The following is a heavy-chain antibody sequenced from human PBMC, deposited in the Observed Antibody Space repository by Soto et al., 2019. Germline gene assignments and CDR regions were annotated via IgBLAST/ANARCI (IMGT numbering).Heavy chain of an antibody. CDR1: GYTFTSYG. D-gene: IGHD2-15*01. CDR2: ISAYNGNT. V-gene: IGHV1-18*04. CDR3: ARVRSCSGGSCYSMRPYYFDY. J-gene: IGHJ4*02. Sequence: QVQLVQSGAEVKKPGASVKVSCKASGYTFTSYGISWVRQAPGQGLESMGWISAYNGNTNYAQKLQGRVTMTTDTSTSTAYMELRSLRSDDTAVYYCARVRSCSGGSCYSMRPYYFDYWGQGTLVTVSS.